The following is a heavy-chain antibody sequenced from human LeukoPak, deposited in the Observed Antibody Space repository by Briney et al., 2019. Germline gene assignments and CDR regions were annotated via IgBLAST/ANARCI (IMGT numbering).Heavy chain of an antibody. Sequence: ASVKVSCKASGYTFTSYGISWVRQAPGPGPEWMGVISPSGGSTTYAQKFQGRVTLTRDMSTSTDYLELSSLRSEDTAVYYCARDNSVRDEAWWFNPWGQGTLVTVSS. CDR1: GYTFTSYG. V-gene: IGHV1-46*01. CDR3: ARDNSVRDEAWWFNP. CDR2: ISPSGGST. D-gene: IGHD5-24*01. J-gene: IGHJ5*02.